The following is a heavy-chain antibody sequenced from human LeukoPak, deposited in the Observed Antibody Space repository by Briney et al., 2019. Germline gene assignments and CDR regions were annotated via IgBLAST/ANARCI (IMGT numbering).Heavy chain of an antibody. CDR1: GGSISSYY. CDR2: IYYSGST. J-gene: IGHJ4*02. V-gene: IGHV4-59*08. CDR3: ARHMGLGYSYGYPYFDY. D-gene: IGHD5-18*01. Sequence: HPSETLSLTCTVSGGSISSYYWSWIRQPPGKGLEWIGYIYYSGSTNYNPSLKSRVTISVDTSKNQFSLKLNSVTAADTAVYYCARHMGLGYSYGYPYFDYWGQGTLVTVSS.